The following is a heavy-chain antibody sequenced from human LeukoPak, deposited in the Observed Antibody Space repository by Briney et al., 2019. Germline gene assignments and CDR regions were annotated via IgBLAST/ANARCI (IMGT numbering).Heavy chain of an antibody. V-gene: IGHV3-23*01. J-gene: IGHJ4*02. Sequence: GGSLRLSCAASGFTFSSYSMNWVRQAPGKGLEWVSAISGSGGSTYYADSVKGRFTISRDNSKNTLYLQMNSLRAEDTAVYYCAKSASGYYFLRNFDYWGQGTLVTVSS. CDR3: AKSASGYYFLRNFDY. D-gene: IGHD3-22*01. CDR1: GFTFSSYS. CDR2: ISGSGGST.